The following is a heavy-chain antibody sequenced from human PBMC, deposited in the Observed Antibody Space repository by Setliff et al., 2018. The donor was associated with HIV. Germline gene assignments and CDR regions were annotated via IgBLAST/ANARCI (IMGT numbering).Heavy chain of an antibody. CDR3: ARDESNSLYYMDYYYMDV. D-gene: IGHD3-10*01. CDR2: INTNTGNP. J-gene: IGHJ6*03. V-gene: IGHV7-4-1*02. CDR1: GYTFTSYA. Sequence: ASVKVSCKASGYTFTSYAMNWVRQAPGQGLEWMGWINTNTGNPTYAQGFTGRFVFSLDTSVSTAYLQISSLKAEDTAVYYCARDESNSLYYMDYYYMDVWGKGTTVTVSS.